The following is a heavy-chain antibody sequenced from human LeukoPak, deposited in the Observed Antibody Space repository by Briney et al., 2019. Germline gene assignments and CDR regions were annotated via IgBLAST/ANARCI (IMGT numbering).Heavy chain of an antibody. CDR1: GGSISSYY. V-gene: IGHV4-59*01. CDR2: IYYSGST. CDR3: ARAGAIAARPDFDY. D-gene: IGHD6-6*01. J-gene: IGHJ4*02. Sequence: SETLSLTCSVSGGSISSYYGSWIRQPPGKGLEWIGYIYYSGSTNYNPSLYSRVTISVDTSKNQFSLKLSSVTAADTAIYYCARAGAIAARPDFDYWGQGTLVTVSS.